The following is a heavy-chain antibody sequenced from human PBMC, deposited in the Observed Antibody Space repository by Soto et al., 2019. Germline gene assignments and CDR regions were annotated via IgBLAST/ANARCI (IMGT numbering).Heavy chain of an antibody. CDR3: ARVPSP. CDR1: GGSINSGGDS. Sequence: SETMDLTCAVSGGSINSGGDSWSWIRQPPGKGLEWIGYIYHSGSSYYNSSLKSRVTISVDRSKNQFSLKLSSVTAADTAVYYCARVPSPWGQGTLVTVSS. CDR2: IYHSGSS. V-gene: IGHV4-30-2*01. J-gene: IGHJ5*02.